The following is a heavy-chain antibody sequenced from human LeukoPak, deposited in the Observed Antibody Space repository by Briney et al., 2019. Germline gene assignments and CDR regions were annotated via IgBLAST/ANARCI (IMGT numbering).Heavy chain of an antibody. CDR3: ARGKKYLAFDY. CDR1: GYTFTTYD. D-gene: IGHD5-12*01. V-gene: IGHV1-18*01. Sequence: GAPVRVSCKASGYTFTTYDIGWVRQAPGHGLEWLGWISTNNGNTNYIQKLRGRVTMTTDTSMSTAHLEVRSLTSDDTAVYYCARGKKYLAFDYWGLGTLITVSS. CDR2: ISTNNGNT. J-gene: IGHJ4*02.